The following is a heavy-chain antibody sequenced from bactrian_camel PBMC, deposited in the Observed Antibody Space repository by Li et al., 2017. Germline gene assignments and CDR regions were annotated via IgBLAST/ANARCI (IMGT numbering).Heavy chain of an antibody. CDR3: VRRYGGNWYGEFGY. CDR1: GFTFTSYG. J-gene: IGHJ6*01. CDR2: MNRGDWTT. Sequence: QLVESGGGLVQPGGSLRLSCATSGFTFTSYGIDWVRQAPGKGLEWVSGSMNRGDWTTYYADSVKGRFTISRDNAKITLYLQMNGLKPEDAAVYYCVRRYGGNWYGEFGYWGQGTQVTVS. D-gene: IGHD6*01. V-gene: IGHV3S25*01.